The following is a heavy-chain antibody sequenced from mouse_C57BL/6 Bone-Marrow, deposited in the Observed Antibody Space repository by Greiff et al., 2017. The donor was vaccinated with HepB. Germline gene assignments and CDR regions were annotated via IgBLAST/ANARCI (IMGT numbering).Heavy chain of an antibody. D-gene: IGHD1-1*01. CDR1: GYTFTSYW. Sequence: QAQLQQPGAELVKPGASVKMSCKASGYTFTSYWITWVKQRPGQGLEWIGDIYPGSGSTNYNEKFKSKATLTVDTSSSTAYMQLSSLTSEDSAVYYCAYGSSYDYAMDYWGQGTSVTVSS. CDR2: IYPGSGST. CDR3: AYGSSYDYAMDY. V-gene: IGHV1-55*01. J-gene: IGHJ4*01.